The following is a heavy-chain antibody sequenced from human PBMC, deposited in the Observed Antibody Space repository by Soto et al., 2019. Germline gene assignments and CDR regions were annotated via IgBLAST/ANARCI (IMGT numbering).Heavy chain of an antibody. J-gene: IGHJ6*02. CDR3: AKDMDPCGGDLRCYYYYGMDV. V-gene: IGHV3-23*01. Sequence: GGSLRLSCAASGFTFSSYAMSWVRQAPGKGLEWVSAISGSGGSTYYADSVKGRFTISRDNSKNTLYLQMNSLRAEDTAVYYCAKDMDPCGGDLRCYYYYGMDVWGQGTTVTVSS. CDR2: ISGSGGST. D-gene: IGHD2-21*02. CDR1: GFTFSSYA.